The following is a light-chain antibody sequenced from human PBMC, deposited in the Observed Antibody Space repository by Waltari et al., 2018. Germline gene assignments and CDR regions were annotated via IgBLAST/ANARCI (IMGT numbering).Light chain of an antibody. J-gene: IGKJ3*01. CDR2: WAS. CDR3: CSFAAGDAYV. Sequence: DIVMTQSPDSLAVSLGERATIKCKSSQSVFYSTYNQNYLAWYQQKPGQPPELLIYWASTRESGVPVRVSGSKSGNTASLTVSGLQAEDEADYYCCSFAAGDAYVFGTGT. CDR1: QSVFYSTYNQNY. V-gene: IGKV4-1*01.